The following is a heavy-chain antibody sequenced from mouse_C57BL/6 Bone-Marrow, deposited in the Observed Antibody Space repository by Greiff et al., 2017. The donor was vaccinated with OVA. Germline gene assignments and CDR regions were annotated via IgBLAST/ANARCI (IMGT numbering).Heavy chain of an antibody. Sequence: QVHVKQSGAELARPGASVKLSCKASGYTFTSYGISWVKQRTGQGLEWIGEIYPRSGNTYYNEKFKGKATLTADKSSSTAYMELRSLTSEDSAVYFCARAGNYVRYFDVWGTGTTVTVSS. CDR3: ARAGNYVRYFDV. CDR2: IYPRSGNT. CDR1: GYTFTSYG. D-gene: IGHD2-1*01. V-gene: IGHV1-81*01. J-gene: IGHJ1*03.